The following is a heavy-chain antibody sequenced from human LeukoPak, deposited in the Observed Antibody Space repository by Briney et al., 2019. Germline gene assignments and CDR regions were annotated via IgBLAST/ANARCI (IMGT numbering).Heavy chain of an antibody. CDR3: ARESILTGNFDY. V-gene: IGHV3-11*01. CDR2: ISGGSHI. CDR1: GFPFSDYY. D-gene: IGHD1-14*01. J-gene: IGHJ4*02. Sequence: GGSLRLSCAASGFPFSDYYMSWIRQAPGKGLECVSYISGGSHIYYADSVKGRFTISRDNAKNSSFLQMTSLGAWDTAVYYVARESILTGNFDYWGQGTLVTVSS.